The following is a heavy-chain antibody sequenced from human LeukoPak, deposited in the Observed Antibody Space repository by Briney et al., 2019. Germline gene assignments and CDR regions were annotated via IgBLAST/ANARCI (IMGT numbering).Heavy chain of an antibody. CDR3: ARDRLWPDPDIDY. J-gene: IGHJ4*02. CDR2: ISWNSGSI. D-gene: IGHD5-18*01. Sequence: GGSLRLSCAASGFTFDDYAMHWVRQAPGKGLEWVSGISWNSGSIGYADSVKGRFTISRDNAKNSLYLQMNSLRAEDTALYYCARDRLWPDPDIDYWGQGTLVTVSS. V-gene: IGHV3-9*01. CDR1: GFTFDDYA.